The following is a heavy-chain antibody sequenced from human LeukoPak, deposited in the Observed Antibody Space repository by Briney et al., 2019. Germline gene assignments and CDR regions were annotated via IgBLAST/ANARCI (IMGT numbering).Heavy chain of an antibody. D-gene: IGHD6-13*01. Sequence: GASVKVSCKVSGYTLAELSMHWVRQAPGKGLEWMGGFDPEDGETIYAQKFQGRVTMTEDTSTDTAYMELSSLRSEDTAVYYCATWGAAAGNYFDYWGQGTLVTVSS. CDR1: GYTLAELS. CDR3: ATWGAAAGNYFDY. J-gene: IGHJ4*02. CDR2: FDPEDGET. V-gene: IGHV1-24*01.